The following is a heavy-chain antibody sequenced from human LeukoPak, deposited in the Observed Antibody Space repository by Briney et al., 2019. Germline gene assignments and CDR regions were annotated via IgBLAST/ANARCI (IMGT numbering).Heavy chain of an antibody. CDR2: IYYSGST. CDR3: AGDYDILTGYYYY. Sequence: SETLSLTCTVSGGSISSYYWSWIRQPPGKGLEWIGYIYYSGSTNYNPSLKSRVTISVDTSKNQFSLKLSSVTAADTAVYYCAGDYDILTGYYYYWGQGTLVTVSS. D-gene: IGHD3-9*01. CDR1: GGSISSYY. J-gene: IGHJ4*02. V-gene: IGHV4-59*01.